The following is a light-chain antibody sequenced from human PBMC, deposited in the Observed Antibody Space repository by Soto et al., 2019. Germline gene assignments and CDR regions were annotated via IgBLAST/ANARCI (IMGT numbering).Light chain of an antibody. CDR3: QLYNNWPQT. CDR1: QSVSSN. Sequence: EIVVTQSPATLSVSPGERATLSCRASQSVSSNLAWYQQKPGQAPRLLIHGASTRATGVPARFSGSGSGTDFTLTISSLQSEDFAVYYCQLYNNWPQTFGQGTKVEIK. V-gene: IGKV3-15*01. CDR2: GAS. J-gene: IGKJ1*01.